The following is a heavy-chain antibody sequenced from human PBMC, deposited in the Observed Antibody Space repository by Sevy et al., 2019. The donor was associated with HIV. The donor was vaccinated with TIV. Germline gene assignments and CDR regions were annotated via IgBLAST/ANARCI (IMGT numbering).Heavy chain of an antibody. CDR2: INPKSGGA. CDR3: ARVHQQVADDIYDVSGAYYPLYYFDY. V-gene: IGHV1-2*02. CDR1: GYIFTDYY. Sequence: ASVKVSCKPSGYIFTDYYIHWMRQAPGQGLEWIGYINPKSGGAISAQRFQGRVALTRDTSISAVSMELSRLNTDDTAVYYCARVHQQVADDIYDVSGAYYPLYYFDYWGQGALVTVSS. J-gene: IGHJ4*02. D-gene: IGHD3-9*01.